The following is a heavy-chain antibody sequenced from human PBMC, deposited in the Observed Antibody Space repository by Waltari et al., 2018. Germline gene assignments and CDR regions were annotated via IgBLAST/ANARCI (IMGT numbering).Heavy chain of an antibody. CDR2: IGPSGTTR. Sequence: EVQLVESGGGLVQRGGSLRLSCTGSGFTFSDYEMNWVRQAPGKGLEVIAYIGPSGTTRYYADSVKGRFLISRDSAKNSLYLQMTSLRVEDTAVYYCAREGVQLWVPLDYWGQGTLVTVAS. CDR3: AREGVQLWVPLDY. J-gene: IGHJ4*02. CDR1: GFTFSDYE. D-gene: IGHD1-1*01. V-gene: IGHV3-48*03.